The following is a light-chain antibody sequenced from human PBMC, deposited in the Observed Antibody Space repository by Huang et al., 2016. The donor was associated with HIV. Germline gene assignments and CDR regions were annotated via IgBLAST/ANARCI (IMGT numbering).Light chain of an antibody. CDR3: QQRSNWPST. CDR1: QSVSSY. J-gene: IGKJ2*01. CDR2: DAS. Sequence: EIVLTQSPATLSLSPGVRATLSCRASQSVSSYLAWYQQKPGQAPRLLIYDASNRAPGIPARFSGSVYATDFTLPISSLEPEDFAVYYCQQRSNWPSTFGQGTKLEIK. V-gene: IGKV3-11*01.